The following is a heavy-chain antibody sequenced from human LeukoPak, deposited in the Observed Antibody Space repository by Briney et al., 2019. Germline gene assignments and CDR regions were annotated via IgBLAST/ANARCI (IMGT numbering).Heavy chain of an antibody. CDR3: ARHYYGDYFFDY. CDR1: GGSISGYY. CDR2: IYFSGST. Sequence: SETLSLTCTVSGGSISGYYGSWIRQPAGKGLEWIGRIYFSGSTNYNPSLKSRATMSVDTSKNQFSLKLTSVTAADTAVYYCARHYYGDYFFDYWGQGALSPSPQ. V-gene: IGHV4-4*07. D-gene: IGHD4-17*01. J-gene: IGHJ4*02.